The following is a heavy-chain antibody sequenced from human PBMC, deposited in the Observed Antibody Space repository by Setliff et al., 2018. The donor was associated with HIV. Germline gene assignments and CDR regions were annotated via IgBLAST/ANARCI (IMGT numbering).Heavy chain of an antibody. CDR1: GFAVSNNY. CDR3: ARVGKDGYNYNYFDY. CDR2: IYSGGST. D-gene: IGHD5-12*01. V-gene: IGHV3-53*01. Sequence: GGSLRLSCAASGFAVSNNYMSWVRQAPGKGLEWVSVIYSGGSTYYADSVKGRFTISRDNSKNTLYLQMNSLRAEDTAVYYCARVGKDGYNYNYFDYWGQGTLVTVSS. J-gene: IGHJ4*02.